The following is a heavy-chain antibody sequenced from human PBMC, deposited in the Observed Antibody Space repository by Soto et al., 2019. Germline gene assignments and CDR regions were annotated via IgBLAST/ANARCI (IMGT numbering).Heavy chain of an antibody. Sequence: QVQLVESGGGVVQPGRSLRLSCAASGFTFTSYGMHWVRQAPGKGLEWVAVIRYDGSNKYYADYVKGRFTISRDNTKNTLYLQMNSLRAEDTAVYYCARDGAFGGVIVQYYFDYWGQGTLVTVSS. J-gene: IGHJ4*02. CDR3: ARDGAFGGVIVQYYFDY. D-gene: IGHD3-16*02. CDR1: GFTFTSYG. CDR2: IRYDGSNK. V-gene: IGHV3-33*01.